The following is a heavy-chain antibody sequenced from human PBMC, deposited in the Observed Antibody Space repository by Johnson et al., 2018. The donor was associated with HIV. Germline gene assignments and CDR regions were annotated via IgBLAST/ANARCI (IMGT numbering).Heavy chain of an antibody. CDR2: IWYDGSDK. J-gene: IGHJ3*02. D-gene: IGHD3-10*02. CDR1: GFTFSSYG. V-gene: IGHV3-33*06. CDR3: AKDKNYGRDGDAFDI. Sequence: QVQLVESGGGLVQPGGSLRLSCAASGFTFSSYGMHWVRQAPGKGLEWVAVIWYDGSDKYYADSVKGRFTISRVNSKNTLYLQMNSLRAEETAVYYCAKDKNYGRDGDAFDIWGQGTMVTVSS.